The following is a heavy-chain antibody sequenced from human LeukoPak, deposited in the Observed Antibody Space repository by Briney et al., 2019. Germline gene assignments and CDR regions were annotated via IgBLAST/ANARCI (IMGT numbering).Heavy chain of an antibody. J-gene: IGHJ4*02. CDR2: ISAYNGNT. D-gene: IGHD3-10*01. V-gene: IGHV1-18*01. Sequence: ASVKVSCKASGYTFINYGISWVRQAPGQGLEWMGWISAYNGNTHYAQRLQGRVTMTRNTSISTAYMELSSLRSEDTAVYYCARGDPPLLWFGELFGGVDYWGQGTLVTVSS. CDR3: ARGDPPLLWFGELFGGVDY. CDR1: GYTFINYG.